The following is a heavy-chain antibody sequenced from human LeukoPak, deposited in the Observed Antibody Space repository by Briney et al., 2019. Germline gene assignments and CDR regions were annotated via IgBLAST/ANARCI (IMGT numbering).Heavy chain of an antibody. CDR1: GFTFSSYS. D-gene: IGHD6-13*01. Sequence: GGSLKLSCAASGFTFSSYSMNWVRQAPGKGLEWVSSISSSSSYIYYADSVKGRFTISRDNSKNTLYLQMNSLRAEDTAVYYCAKDRIIAAAGSPDYWGQGTLVTVSS. J-gene: IGHJ4*02. V-gene: IGHV3-21*01. CDR2: ISSSSSYI. CDR3: AKDRIIAAAGSPDY.